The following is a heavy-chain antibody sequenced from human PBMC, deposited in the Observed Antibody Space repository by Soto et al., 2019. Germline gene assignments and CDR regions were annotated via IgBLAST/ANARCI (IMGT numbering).Heavy chain of an antibody. J-gene: IGHJ4*02. Sequence: ASVKVSCKASGYTFTSYGISWVRQAPGQGLEWMGWISAYNGNTNYAQKLQGRVTMTTDTSTSTAYMELRSLRSDDTAVYYCARDPKWGWELPKFDYWGQGTLVTVSS. V-gene: IGHV1-18*04. D-gene: IGHD1-26*01. CDR1: GYTFTSYG. CDR2: ISAYNGNT. CDR3: ARDPKWGWELPKFDY.